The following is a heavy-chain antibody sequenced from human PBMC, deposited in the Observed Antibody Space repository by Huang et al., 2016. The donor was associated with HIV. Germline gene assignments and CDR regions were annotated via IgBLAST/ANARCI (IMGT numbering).Heavy chain of an antibody. D-gene: IGHD6-19*01. V-gene: IGHV3-74*01. CDR1: GFTFSGYW. J-gene: IGHJ4*02. CDR3: ARDSQQWLVEDY. Sequence: EVQLVESGGGLVQPGGSLSLSCAASGFTFSGYWMHWVRQAPGKGLVCVARINSEGSSTSYADSVKGRFTISRDNAKNTLYLQMNSLRAEDTAVYYCARDSQQWLVEDYWGQGTLVTVSS. CDR2: INSEGSST.